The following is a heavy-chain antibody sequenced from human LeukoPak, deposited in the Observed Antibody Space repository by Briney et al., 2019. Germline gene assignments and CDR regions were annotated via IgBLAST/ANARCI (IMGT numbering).Heavy chain of an antibody. CDR3: ARHGGRYNWSPSD. Sequence: SETLSLTCTVSGGSISSSVYYWGWIRQPPGKGLEWIGSVYYSGSTSGTTYYSTSLESRVTISVDTSQSQFSLKLSSVTAADTAVYYCARHGGRYNWSPSDWGQGTLVTVSS. D-gene: IGHD1-20*01. CDR2: VYYSGSTSGTT. J-gene: IGHJ4*02. CDR1: GGSISSSVYY. V-gene: IGHV4-39*01.